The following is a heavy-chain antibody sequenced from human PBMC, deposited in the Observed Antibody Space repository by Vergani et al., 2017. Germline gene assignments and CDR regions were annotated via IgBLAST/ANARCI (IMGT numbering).Heavy chain of an antibody. V-gene: IGHV1-46*03. CDR1: GYPFTADY. J-gene: IGHJ4*02. CDR3: AREPPLTGFFDY. D-gene: IGHD3-9*01. Sequence: QVQLVQSGAEVGKPGASVKISCKAYGYPFTADYIHWVRQAPEQGLEWVGVISPDGFSTFYAQKFQGRVTVTRDTSTSTVYMELTSLRSDDTAVYYCAREPPLTGFFDYWGQGTLVAVSS. CDR2: ISPDGFST.